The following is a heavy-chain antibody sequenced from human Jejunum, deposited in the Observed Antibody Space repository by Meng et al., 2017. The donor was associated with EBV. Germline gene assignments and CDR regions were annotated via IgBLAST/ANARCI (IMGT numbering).Heavy chain of an antibody. J-gene: IGHJ2*01. CDR2: INPNSGGA. Sequence: VQVGQSGAEVKKPGASGKGSCQASAYTFAGYYMHWVRQAPGQGLEWMGRINPNSGGANYAQKFQGRVTMTRDTSISTAYMELSRLRSDDTAVYYCAREGLVGDLRYFDLWGRGTLVTVSS. D-gene: IGHD3-16*01. CDR1: AYTFAGYY. CDR3: AREGLVGDLRYFDL. V-gene: IGHV1-2*06.